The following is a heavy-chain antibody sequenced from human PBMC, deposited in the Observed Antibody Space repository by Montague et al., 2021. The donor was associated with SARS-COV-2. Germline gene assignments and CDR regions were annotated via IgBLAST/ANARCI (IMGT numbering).Heavy chain of an antibody. CDR3: ARERYSFSLTRGSTWFDP. CDR2: INHSGST. CDR1: GGSFSGYY. Sequence: SETLSLTCAVYGGSFSGYYCSWIRQPPGKGLEWIGEINHSGSTNYNPSLKSRVTISVDTSKNQFSLKLSSVTAADTALYYCARERYSFSLTRGSTWFDPWGQGTLVTVSS. V-gene: IGHV4-34*01. J-gene: IGHJ5*02. D-gene: IGHD3-9*01.